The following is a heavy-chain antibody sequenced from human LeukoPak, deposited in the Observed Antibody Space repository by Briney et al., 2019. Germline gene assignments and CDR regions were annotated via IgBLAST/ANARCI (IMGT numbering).Heavy chain of an antibody. V-gene: IGHV1-69*05. CDR3: ASSFGLAYCGGDCYSDFDY. CDR1: GGTFSSYA. Sequence: SVKVSCKASGGTFSSYAISWVRQAPGQGLEWIGGIIPIFGTANYAQKFQGRVTITTDESTSTAYMELSSLRSEDTAVYYCASSFGLAYCGGDCYSDFDYWGQGTLVTVSS. CDR2: IIPIFGTA. D-gene: IGHD2-21*02. J-gene: IGHJ4*02.